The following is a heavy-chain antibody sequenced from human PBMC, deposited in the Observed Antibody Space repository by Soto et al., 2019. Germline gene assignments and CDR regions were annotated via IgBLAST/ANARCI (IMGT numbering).Heavy chain of an antibody. D-gene: IGHD4-17*01. J-gene: IGHJ4*02. V-gene: IGHV4-59*08. Sequence: SETLSLTCTVSGGSISSYYWSWIRQPPGKGLEWVGYIYYSGSTNYNPSLKSRVTISVDTSKNQFSLKLSSVTAADTAVYYCARLDYGDYVGYWGQGTLVTSPQ. CDR3: ARLDYGDYVGY. CDR1: GGSISSYY. CDR2: IYYSGST.